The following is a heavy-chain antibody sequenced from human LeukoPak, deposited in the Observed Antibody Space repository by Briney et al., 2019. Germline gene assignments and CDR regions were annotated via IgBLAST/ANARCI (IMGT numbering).Heavy chain of an antibody. Sequence: SETLSLTCAVSGGSISGSFWSWVRQPPGKGLEWIGHIHFTGTGKYNTSLKSRLSLPVDTSKNQSCLMLTSMTAADTAVYYCARAGPREYSGCDVWGQGTMVTVSS. CDR2: IHFTGTG. J-gene: IGHJ3*01. CDR3: ARAGPREYSGCDV. CDR1: GGSISGSF. D-gene: IGHD5-12*01. V-gene: IGHV4-59*01.